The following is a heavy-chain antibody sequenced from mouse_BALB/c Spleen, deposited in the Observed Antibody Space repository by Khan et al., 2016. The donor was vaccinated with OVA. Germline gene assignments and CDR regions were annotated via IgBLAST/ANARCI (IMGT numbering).Heavy chain of an antibody. D-gene: IGHD2-14*01. CDR1: GYTFTSNT. V-gene: IGHV1-4*01. CDR3: ARRTTGYAMDY. CDR2: INPRTSYT. Sequence: QVHVKQSGAELARPGASVKMSCRASGYTFTSNTMHWVKQRPGQGLEWIGYINPRTSYTNYIQKFKDKATLTADKSSSTTYMQLSSLTFEDYAVYYCARRTTGYAMDYWGQGTSVTVSS. J-gene: IGHJ4*01.